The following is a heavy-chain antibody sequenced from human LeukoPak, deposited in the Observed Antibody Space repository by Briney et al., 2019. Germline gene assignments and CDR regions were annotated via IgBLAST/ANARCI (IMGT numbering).Heavy chain of an antibody. CDR3: ARLKGSSSWFY. Sequence: PSETLSLTCTVSGGSVSSSSYFWGWIRRPPGKGLEWIGSIYYSGSTYYNPSLKSRVTMSVDTSKNQLSLKLSSVTAADTAVYYCARLKGSSSWFYWGQGTLVTVSS. V-gene: IGHV4-39*01. CDR2: IYYSGST. J-gene: IGHJ4*02. D-gene: IGHD6-13*01. CDR1: GGSVSSSSYF.